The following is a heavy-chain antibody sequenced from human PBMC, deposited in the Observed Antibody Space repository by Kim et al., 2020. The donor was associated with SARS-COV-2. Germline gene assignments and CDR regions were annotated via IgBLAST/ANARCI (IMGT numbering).Heavy chain of an antibody. V-gene: IGHV3-48*03. D-gene: IGHD3-22*01. CDR2: ISSSGSTI. CDR1: GFTFSSYE. J-gene: IGHJ4*02. Sequence: GGSLRLSCAASGFTFSSYEMNWVRQAPGKGLEWVSYISSSGSTIYYADSVKGRFTISRDNAKNSLYLQMNSLRAEDTAVYYCARTGYPYYYDSSGPRLDYWGQGTLVTVSS. CDR3: ARTGYPYYYDSSGPRLDY.